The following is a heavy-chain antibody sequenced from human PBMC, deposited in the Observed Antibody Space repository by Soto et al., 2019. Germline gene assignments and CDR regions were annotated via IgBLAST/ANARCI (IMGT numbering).Heavy chain of an antibody. D-gene: IGHD6-6*01. CDR2: ISSSSTYA. CDR1: GFTFNNFA. J-gene: IGHJ4*02. V-gene: IGHV3-11*06. CDR3: ARDSSMAGRPFDY. Sequence: PGGSLRLSCAATGFTFNNFAMSWVRQAPGKGPEWVSKISSSSTYAIYADSVKGRFTISIDNAKNSVFLQMNSLRAEDTAVYYCARDSSMAGRPFDYWGQGTQVTVSS.